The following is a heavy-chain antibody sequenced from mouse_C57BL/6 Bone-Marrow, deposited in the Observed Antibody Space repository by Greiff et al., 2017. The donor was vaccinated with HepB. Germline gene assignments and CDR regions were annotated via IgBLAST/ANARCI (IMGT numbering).Heavy chain of an antibody. CDR1: GYTFTDYE. D-gene: IGHD2-4*01. J-gene: IGHJ3*01. CDR3: TLSYYDYPAWFAY. Sequence: QVQLQQSGAELVRPGASVTLSCKASGYTFTDYEMHWVKQTTVHGLEWIGAIDPETGGTAYNQKFKGKAILTADKSSSTAYMELRSLTSEDSAVYYCTLSYYDYPAWFAYWGQGTLVTVSA. CDR2: IDPETGGT. V-gene: IGHV1-15*01.